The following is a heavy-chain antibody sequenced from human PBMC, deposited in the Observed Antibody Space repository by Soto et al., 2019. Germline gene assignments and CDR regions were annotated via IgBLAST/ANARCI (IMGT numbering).Heavy chain of an antibody. CDR2: VSNSGST. V-gene: IGHV4-61*01. CDR3: ARGRGIAVRPYYYGMDV. J-gene: IGHJ6*02. D-gene: IGHD6-6*01. Sequence: SETLSLTCSVSGDSVNTVNYYWTWIRQPPGKGLEWIGYVSNSGSTNYSPSLKSRVTLSADTSKNQFYLRLTSVAAADTAVYYCARGRGIAVRPYYYGMDVWGQGTTVTVSS. CDR1: GDSVNTVNYY.